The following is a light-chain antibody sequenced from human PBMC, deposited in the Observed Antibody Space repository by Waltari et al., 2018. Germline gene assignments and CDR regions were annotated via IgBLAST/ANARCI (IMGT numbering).Light chain of an antibody. CDR1: PGSLPSISS. Sequence: QTVVTQEPSWSVSLGGWVPLTGGVGPGSLPSISSHTWYQQTPGQAPRTLVYKGNSRSSGVPDRFSGSILGNKAALTITGAQADDDSDYYCSLYMGSGIWVFGGGTKLTVL. CDR2: KGN. J-gene: IGLJ3*02. CDR3: SLYMGSGIWV. V-gene: IGLV8-61*01.